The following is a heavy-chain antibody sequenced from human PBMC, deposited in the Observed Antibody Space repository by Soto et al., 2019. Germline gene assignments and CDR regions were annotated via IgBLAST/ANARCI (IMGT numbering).Heavy chain of an antibody. D-gene: IGHD2-2*01. CDR3: ARRGVPALYYYYYMDV. J-gene: IGHJ6*03. Sequence: SETLSLTCTVSGGSISSSSYYWGWIRQPPGKGLEWIGSIYYSGSTYYNPSLKSRVTISVDTSKNQFSLKLSSVTAADTAVYYCARRGVPALYYYYYMDVWGKGTTVTVSS. CDR1: GGSISSSSYY. V-gene: IGHV4-39*01. CDR2: IYYSGST.